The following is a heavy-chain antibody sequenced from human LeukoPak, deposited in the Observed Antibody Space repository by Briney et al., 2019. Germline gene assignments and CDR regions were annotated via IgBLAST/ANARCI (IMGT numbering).Heavy chain of an antibody. Sequence: ASVKVSCKASGYTFTGYYVHWVRQAPGQGLEWMGWMNPKSGGTNYAQKFEARVTMNRDTSISTAYMELSRLRFDDTAVYYCARSPDILTGEKFDYWGQRTLVTVSS. CDR3: ARSPDILTGEKFDY. D-gene: IGHD3-9*01. CDR2: MNPKSGGT. J-gene: IGHJ4*02. V-gene: IGHV1-2*02. CDR1: GYTFTGYY.